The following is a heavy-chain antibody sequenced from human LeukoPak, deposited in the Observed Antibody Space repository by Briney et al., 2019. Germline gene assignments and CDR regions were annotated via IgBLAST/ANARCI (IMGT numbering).Heavy chain of an antibody. V-gene: IGHV3-23*01. J-gene: IGHJ4*02. CDR1: GFTFSSYA. D-gene: IGHD2-8*01. CDR3: AKDHHLGYCTTGVCYKGDPSGY. CDR2: ISGSGGST. Sequence: GGSLRLSCAASGFTFSSYAMSWVRQAPGKGLEWVPAISGSGGSTYYADSVKGRFTISRDNSKNTLYLQMNSLRAEDTAVYYCAKDHHLGYCTTGVCYKGDPSGYWGLGTLVTVSS.